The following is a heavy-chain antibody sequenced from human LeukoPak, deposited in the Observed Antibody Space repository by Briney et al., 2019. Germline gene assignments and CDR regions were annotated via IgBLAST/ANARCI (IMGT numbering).Heavy chain of an antibody. CDR2: TYYKSKWYS. V-gene: IGHV6-1*01. Sequence: SQTLSLTCAISAHSVSSNSATWTWIRQSPSRGLEWLGRTYYKSKWYSAYAVSVKSRITINPDTSKNQFSLQLNSVTPEDTAVYYCARVGGYSGYDFDYWGQGTLVTVSS. J-gene: IGHJ4*02. CDR3: ARVGGYSGYDFDY. D-gene: IGHD5-12*01. CDR1: AHSVSSNSAT.